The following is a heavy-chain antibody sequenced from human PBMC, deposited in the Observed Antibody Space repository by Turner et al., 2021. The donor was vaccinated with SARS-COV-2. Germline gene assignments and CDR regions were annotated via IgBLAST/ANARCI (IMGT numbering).Heavy chain of an antibody. CDR3: ATSRSFDY. CDR1: GFTVSSYC. CDR2: IDTDGSNT. Sequence: EWQLVESRGGLVQPGGSLRLSCAASGFTVSSYCMHWYRQAPGQGLMCVSRIDTDGSNTSYADSVKGRFTISRDNAKNTLYLHMNSLRAEDTAVYYCATSRSFDYWCQGTLVTVSS. D-gene: IGHD6-13*01. V-gene: IGHV3-74*01. J-gene: IGHJ4*02.